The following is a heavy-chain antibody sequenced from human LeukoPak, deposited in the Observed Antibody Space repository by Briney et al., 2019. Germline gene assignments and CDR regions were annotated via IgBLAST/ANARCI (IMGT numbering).Heavy chain of an antibody. CDR3: ARLIVVEPTATDAFDI. D-gene: IGHD2-2*01. CDR1: GFTFSDYS. CDR2: IRGNSRTI. V-gene: IGHV3-11*04. Sequence: GGSLRLSCAASGFTFSDYSMSWIRQAPGKGLEWVSYIRGNSRTIYYADSVKGRFTISRDNAKNSLYLQMNSLRAEDTAVYYCARLIVVEPTATDAFDIWGQGTMVTVSS. J-gene: IGHJ3*02.